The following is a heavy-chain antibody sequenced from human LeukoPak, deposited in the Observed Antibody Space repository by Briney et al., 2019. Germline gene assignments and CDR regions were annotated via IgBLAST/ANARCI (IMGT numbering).Heavy chain of an antibody. D-gene: IGHD3-22*01. V-gene: IGHV3-53*01. J-gene: IGHJ6*02. Sequence: GGSLGLSCAASGFTVSSNYMSWVRQAPGKGLEWVSVIYSGGSTYYADSVKGRFTISRDNSKNTLYLQMNSLRAEDTAVYYCARDQVHYYDSSGYTYYYGMDVWGQGTTVTVSS. CDR3: ARDQVHYYDSSGYTYYYGMDV. CDR2: IYSGGST. CDR1: GFTVSSNY.